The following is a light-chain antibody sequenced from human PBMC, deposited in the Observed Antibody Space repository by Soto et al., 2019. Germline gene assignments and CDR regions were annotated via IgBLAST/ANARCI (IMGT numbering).Light chain of an antibody. CDR2: AHN. CDR1: SSNIGDNY. Sequence: QSALTQPPSVSAAPGQKVIISCSGSSSNIGDNYVSWYQQLPGTAPKLLIYAHNKRPSGIPDRCSGSKSGTSATLGITGLQTGGEADYYCDTWDSSLSAVVFGGGTKLTVL. CDR3: DTWDSSLSAVV. V-gene: IGLV1-51*01. J-gene: IGLJ3*02.